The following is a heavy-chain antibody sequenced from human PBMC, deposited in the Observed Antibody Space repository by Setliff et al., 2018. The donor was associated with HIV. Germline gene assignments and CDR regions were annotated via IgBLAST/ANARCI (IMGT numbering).Heavy chain of an antibody. D-gene: IGHD7-27*01. Sequence: ASVKVSCKASGYTFTDYGVFWVRQAPGQGLEWMGWISAYNGNTNYAQKFQGRVSMTTDTSTSTAYMELRTLRSDDTAVYYCARGGTGRPRPIDYWGQGTLVTVSS. V-gene: IGHV1-18*01. J-gene: IGHJ4*02. CDR3: ARGGTGRPRPIDY. CDR2: ISAYNGNT. CDR1: GYTFTDYG.